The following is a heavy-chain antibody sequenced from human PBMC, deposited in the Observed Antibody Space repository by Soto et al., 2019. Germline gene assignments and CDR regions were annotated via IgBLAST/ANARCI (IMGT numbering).Heavy chain of an antibody. D-gene: IGHD6-13*01. J-gene: IGHJ5*02. V-gene: IGHV1-69*01. CDR1: GGTFSSYA. Sequence: QVQLVQSGAEVKKPGSSVKVSCKASGGTFSSYAISWVRQAPGQGLEWMGGIIPISGTANYAQQFQGRVTITADESTSTACMELSSLRSEDTAVYYCARDGYSSSWYSRYNWFDPWGQGTLVTVSS. CDR3: ARDGYSSSWYSRYNWFDP. CDR2: IIPISGTA.